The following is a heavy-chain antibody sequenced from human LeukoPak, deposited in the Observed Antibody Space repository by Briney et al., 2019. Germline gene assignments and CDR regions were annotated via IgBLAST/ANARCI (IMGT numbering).Heavy chain of an antibody. J-gene: IGHJ4*02. CDR1: GFTFSDYY. V-gene: IGHV3-11*04. CDR2: ISDSGTTI. CDR3: TRDPSNSGSYSRLDY. D-gene: IGHD1-26*01. Sequence: GGSLRLSCAASGFTFSDYYMSWIRQAPGKGLEWVSYISDSGTTIYYADSVKGRFTISRDNAKNSLYLQMNSLRAEDTALYYCTRDPSNSGSYSRLDYWGQGTLVTVSS.